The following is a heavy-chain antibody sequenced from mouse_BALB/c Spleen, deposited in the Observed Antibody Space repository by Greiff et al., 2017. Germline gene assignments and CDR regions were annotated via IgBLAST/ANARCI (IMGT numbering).Heavy chain of an antibody. CDR1: GYTFTSYY. V-gene: IGHV1S81*02. CDR2: INPSNGGT. CDR3: TRQLGLRPWLAY. J-gene: IGHJ3*01. Sequence: QVQLQQSGAELVKPGASVKLSCKASGYTFTSYYMYWVKQRPGQGLEWIGEINPSNGGTNFNEKFKSKATLTVDKSSSTAYMQLSSLTSEDSAVYYCTRQLGLRPWLAYWGQGTLVTVSA. D-gene: IGHD3-1*01.